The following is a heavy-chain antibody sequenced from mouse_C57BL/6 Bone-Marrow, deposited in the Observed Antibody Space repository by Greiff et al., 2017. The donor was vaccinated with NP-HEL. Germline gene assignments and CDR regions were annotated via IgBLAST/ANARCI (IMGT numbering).Heavy chain of an antibody. V-gene: IGHV5-6*02. J-gene: IGHJ1*03. CDR3: ARYYYGSYWYFDV. D-gene: IGHD1-1*01. CDR1: GFTFSSYG. CDR2: ISSGGSYT. Sequence: DVKLVESGGDLVKPGGSLKLSCAASGFTFSSYGMSWVRQTPDKRLEWVATISSGGSYTYYLDSVKGRFTISRDNAKNTLYLQMSSLKSEDTAMYYCARYYYGSYWYFDVWGTGTTVTVSS.